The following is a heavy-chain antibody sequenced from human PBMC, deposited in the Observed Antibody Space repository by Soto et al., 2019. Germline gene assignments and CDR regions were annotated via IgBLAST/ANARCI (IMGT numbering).Heavy chain of an antibody. CDR3: ARGGITIFGVVNDNWFDP. J-gene: IGHJ5*02. D-gene: IGHD3-3*01. CDR2: IYSGGST. CDR1: GFTVSSNY. Sequence: GGSLILSCAASGFTVSSNYMSWVRQAPGKGLEWVSVIYSGGSTYYADSVKGRFTISRDNSKNTLYLQMNSRRAEGTAVYYCARGGITIFGVVNDNWFDPWGQGTLVTDSS. V-gene: IGHV3-53*01.